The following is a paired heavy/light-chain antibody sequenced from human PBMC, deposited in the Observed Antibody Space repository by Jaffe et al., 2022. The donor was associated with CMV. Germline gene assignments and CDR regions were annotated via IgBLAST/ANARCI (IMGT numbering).Heavy chain of an antibody. V-gene: IGHV3-23*04. CDR3: AKVGYDSSGYQRLGWFDP. D-gene: IGHD3-22*01. CDR2: STGSGRTT. CDR1: GFTLSSYA. Sequence: EEQLVESGGGLVQPGGSLRLSCAASGFTLSSYAMSWVRQAPGKGLEWVSVSTGSGRTTYYADSVKGRFTVSRDNSKNTLYLQMNSLRAEDTAIYYCAKVGYDSSGYQRLGWFDPWGQGTLVTVSS. J-gene: IGHJ5*02.
Light chain of an antibody. J-gene: IGKJ4*01. Sequence: EIVMTQSPATLSVSPGERATLSCRASQSVSSNLAWYQQKPGQAPRLLIYGASTRATGIPTRFSGSGSGTEFTLTISSLQSEDFALYYCQQYNNWPLTFGGGTKVEIK. V-gene: IGKV3-15*01. CDR2: GAS. CDR3: QQYNNWPLT. CDR1: QSVSSN.